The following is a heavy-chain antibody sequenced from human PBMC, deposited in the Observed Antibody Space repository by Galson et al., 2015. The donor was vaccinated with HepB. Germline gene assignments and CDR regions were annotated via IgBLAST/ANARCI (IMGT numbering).Heavy chain of an antibody. CDR1: GFTFSAYA. CDR2: ISSTDDST. J-gene: IGHJ4*02. D-gene: IGHD5-18*01. Sequence: SLRLSCAASGFTFSAYAMNWFRQAPGRGLEWLSYISSTDDSTYSADSVKGRFIISRDNAHNSLSLLMNNLRDDDAAAYYCARDLWAVTPAEMDYWVQGTLITVSS. CDR3: ARDLWAVTPAEMDY. V-gene: IGHV3-48*02.